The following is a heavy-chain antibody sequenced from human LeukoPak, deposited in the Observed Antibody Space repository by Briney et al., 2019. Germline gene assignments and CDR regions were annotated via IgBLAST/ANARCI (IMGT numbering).Heavy chain of an antibody. CDR1: GGSISSYY. CDR3: ARGGYSYGRYYYYYMDV. Sequence: SETLSLTCTVSGGSISSYYWSWIRQPPGKGLEWIGYIYYSGSTNYNPSLKSRVTISVETSKNQFSLKLSSVTAADTAVYYCARGGYSYGRYYYYYMDVWGKGTTVTVSS. J-gene: IGHJ6*03. D-gene: IGHD5-18*01. CDR2: IYYSGST. V-gene: IGHV4-59*01.